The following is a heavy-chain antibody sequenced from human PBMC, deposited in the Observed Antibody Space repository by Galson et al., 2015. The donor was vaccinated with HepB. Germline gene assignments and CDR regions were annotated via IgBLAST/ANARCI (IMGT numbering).Heavy chain of an antibody. D-gene: IGHD5-12*01. Sequence: SVKVSCKASGGTLTNYPITWVRQALGKGLEWMGGTIPTFVPATKPQKSQAGATITAEKFTNTAYMDLRSLRSEDTAVYYCARADSGDGQFYQFDYWGQGTLVTVSS. J-gene: IGHJ4*02. CDR3: ARADSGDGQFYQFDY. V-gene: IGHV1-69*06. CDR1: GGTLTNYP. CDR2: TIPTFVPA.